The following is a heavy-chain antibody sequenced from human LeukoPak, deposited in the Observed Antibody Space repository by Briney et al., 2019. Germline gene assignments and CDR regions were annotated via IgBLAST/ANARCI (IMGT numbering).Heavy chain of an antibody. CDR3: ASYGERTFDY. CDR2: ISYDGSNK. V-gene: IGHV3-30*04. Sequence: GGSLRLSCAASGFTFSSYAMHWVRQAPGKGLEWVAVISYDGSNKYYADSVKGRFTISRDNSKNTLYLLMNSLRAEDTAVYYCASYGERTFDYWGQGTLVTVSS. CDR1: GFTFSSYA. D-gene: IGHD4-17*01. J-gene: IGHJ4*02.